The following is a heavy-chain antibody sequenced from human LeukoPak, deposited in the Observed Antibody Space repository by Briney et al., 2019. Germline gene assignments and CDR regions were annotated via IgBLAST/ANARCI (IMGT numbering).Heavy chain of an antibody. CDR1: GGTFSSYA. J-gene: IGHJ4*02. CDR3: ATARVATPPDFDY. D-gene: IGHD5-12*01. Sequence: ASVKVSCKASGGTFSSYAISWVRQAPGQGLEWMGRIIPIFGIANYAQKFQGRVTITADKSTSTAYMELSSLRSEDTAVYYCATARVATPPDFDYWGQGTLVTVSS. CDR2: IIPIFGIA. V-gene: IGHV1-69*04.